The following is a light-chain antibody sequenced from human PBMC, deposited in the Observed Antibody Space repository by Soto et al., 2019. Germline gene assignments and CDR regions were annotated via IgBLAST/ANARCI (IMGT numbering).Light chain of an antibody. Sequence: EIVLTQSPATLSLSPGERATLSCRASQSISIFLAWYQQKPGHAPRLLIYDASKRATGIPARISGSASGTDFTPTISRLEPEFFAVYYCQQYGSSGTFGQGTKVDIK. CDR2: DAS. J-gene: IGKJ1*01. CDR3: QQYGSSGT. V-gene: IGKV3-11*01. CDR1: QSISIF.